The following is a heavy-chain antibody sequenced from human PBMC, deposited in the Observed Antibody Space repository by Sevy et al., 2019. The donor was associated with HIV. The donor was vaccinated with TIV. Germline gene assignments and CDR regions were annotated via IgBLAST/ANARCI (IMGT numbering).Heavy chain of an antibody. CDR3: AKRLVSWDGMDV. D-gene: IGHD1-20*01. Sequence: GGSLRLSCAASKFTFSTYAMNWVRQAPGKGLEWVSFISSSSNYIYYADSVKGRFTISRDNAKNLLYLQMNSLRAEDTAVYYCAKRLVSWDGMDVWGQGTTVTVSS. CDR1: KFTFSTYA. V-gene: IGHV3-21*01. CDR2: ISSSSNYI. J-gene: IGHJ6*02.